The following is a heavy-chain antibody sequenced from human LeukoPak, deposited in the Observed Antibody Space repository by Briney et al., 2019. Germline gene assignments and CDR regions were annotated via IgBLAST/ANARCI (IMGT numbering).Heavy chain of an antibody. CDR3: ARFRGAGYSSSWYSPRGYYYMDV. CDR2: INHSGST. Sequence: SETLSLTCAVYGGSFSGYYWSWIRQPPGKGLEWIGEINHSGSTNYNPSLKSRLTISLDTSKNQFSVRLNSVTAADTAVYFCARFRGAGYSSSWYSPRGYYYMDVWGKGTMVTVSS. J-gene: IGHJ6*03. V-gene: IGHV4-34*01. CDR1: GGSFSGYY. D-gene: IGHD6-13*01.